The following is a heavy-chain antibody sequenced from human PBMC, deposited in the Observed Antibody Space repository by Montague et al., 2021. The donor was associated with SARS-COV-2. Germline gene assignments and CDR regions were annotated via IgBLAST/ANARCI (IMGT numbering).Heavy chain of an antibody. J-gene: IGHJ6*03. D-gene: IGHD3-10*01. Sequence: SETLSLTCAVHGTSFSGYYWNWIRQPPGKGLEWIGEINHGGSTKYSPSLKSRLTISAETSKNQFSLKLTSVAAADTAVYYCARLRDGVVPSPILGVGPYYSYYYMDVWGRGTTVTVSS. CDR2: INHGGST. CDR3: ARLRDGVVPSPILGVGPYYSYYYMDV. V-gene: IGHV4-34*01. CDR1: GTSFSGYY.